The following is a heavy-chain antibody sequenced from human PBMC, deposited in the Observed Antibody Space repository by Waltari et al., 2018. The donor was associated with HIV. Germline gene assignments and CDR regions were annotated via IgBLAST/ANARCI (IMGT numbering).Heavy chain of an antibody. CDR3: ARSELFVSPLTAELDY. D-gene: IGHD1-26*01. V-gene: IGHV1-18*01. J-gene: IGHJ4*02. CDR1: GYICSSFG. Sequence: QIQLVQSGAEVAKPGASVKVSCTGSGYICSSFGISWVRQAPGQGLEWLGWISIYNDQGTYAQTFRCRLTMTTYTSRSPAYMELRSLRSDDTAVYYCARSELFVSPLTAELDYWGQGTLVTVSS. CDR2: ISIYNDQG.